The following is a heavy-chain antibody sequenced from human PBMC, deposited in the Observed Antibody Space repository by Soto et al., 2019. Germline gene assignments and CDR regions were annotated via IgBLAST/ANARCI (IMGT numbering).Heavy chain of an antibody. Sequence: EVQLVESGGGLVQPGGSLRLSCAASVFTFSDHCMDWVRQAPGQGLEWVGRSRNKANSYSTEYAASVKGRFTISRDESKTSLYLQMNSLKTEDTAVYYCARFSGSYTRGLDYWGQGTLVTVSS. CDR3: ARFSGSYTRGLDY. J-gene: IGHJ4*02. CDR2: SRNKANSYST. V-gene: IGHV3-72*01. CDR1: VFTFSDHC. D-gene: IGHD1-26*01.